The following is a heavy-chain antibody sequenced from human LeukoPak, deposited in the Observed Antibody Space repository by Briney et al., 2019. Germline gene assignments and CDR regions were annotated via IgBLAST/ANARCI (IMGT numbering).Heavy chain of an antibody. CDR2: FDPKDGET. Sequence: ASVKVSCKVSGYTLTELSMHWVRQAPGKGLEWMGGFDPKDGETIYAQKFQGRVTMTEDTSTDTAYMELSSLRSEDTAVYYCATKYDFWSGYQDYWGQGTLVTVSS. CDR3: ATKYDFWSGYQDY. D-gene: IGHD3-3*01. CDR1: GYTLTELS. V-gene: IGHV1-24*01. J-gene: IGHJ4*02.